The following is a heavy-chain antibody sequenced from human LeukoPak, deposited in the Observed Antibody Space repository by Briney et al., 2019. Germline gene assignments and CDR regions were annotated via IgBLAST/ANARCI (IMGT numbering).Heavy chain of an antibody. J-gene: IGHJ4*02. CDR2: IKSKTDGGTT. V-gene: IGHV3-15*01. CDR3: TTDGPWELHPLFPPFGY. CDR1: GFTFSNAW. D-gene: IGHD1-26*01. Sequence: GGSLRLSCAASGFTFSNAWISWVRQAPGKGLEWVGRIKSKTDGGTTDYAAPVKGRFTISRDDSKNTLYLQMNNLKTEDTAVCYCTTDGPWELHPLFPPFGYWGQGTLVTVSS.